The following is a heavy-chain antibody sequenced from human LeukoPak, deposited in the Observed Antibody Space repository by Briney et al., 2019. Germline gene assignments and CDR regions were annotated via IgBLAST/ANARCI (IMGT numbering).Heavy chain of an antibody. CDR1: GFTFSSYS. J-gene: IGHJ3*02. Sequence: GGSLRLPCAASGFTFSSYSMNWVRQAPGKGLEWVSYISSSSSTIYYADSVKGRFTISRDNAKNSLYLQMNSLRAEDTAVYYCARPDGTYAFDIWGQGTMVTVSS. D-gene: IGHD5-24*01. CDR3: ARPDGTYAFDI. V-gene: IGHV3-48*01. CDR2: ISSSSSTI.